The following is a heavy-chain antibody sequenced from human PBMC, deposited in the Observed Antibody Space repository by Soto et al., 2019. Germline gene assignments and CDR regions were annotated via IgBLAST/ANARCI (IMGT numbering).Heavy chain of an antibody. V-gene: IGHV3-15*01. Sequence: EVQLVESGGGLVKPGGSLRLSCAASGFTFSTAWMSWVRQAPGKGLEWVGRIKSKTDGGTTDYAAPVKGRFTISRDDSKHTLYLPMNSLKTEDTAVYYCTTVFPDCSGGSCYARSYYYYGMDVWGQGTTVTVAS. CDR1: GFTFSTAW. CDR2: IKSKTDGGTT. J-gene: IGHJ6*02. D-gene: IGHD2-15*01. CDR3: TTVFPDCSGGSCYARSYYYYGMDV.